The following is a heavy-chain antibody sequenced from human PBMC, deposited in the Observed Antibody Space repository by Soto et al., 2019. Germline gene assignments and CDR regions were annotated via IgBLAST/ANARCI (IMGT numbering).Heavy chain of an antibody. CDR1: GFTFSSYG. J-gene: IGHJ6*02. CDR3: AKDFGSEARDYYYGMDV. CDR2: ISYDGSNK. D-gene: IGHD6-25*01. Sequence: PGGSLRLSCAASGFTFSSYGMHWVRQAPGKGLEWVAVISYDGSNKYYADSVKGRFTISRDNSKNTLYLQMNSLRAEDTAVYYCAKDFGSEARDYYYGMDVWGQGTTVTVS. V-gene: IGHV3-30*18.